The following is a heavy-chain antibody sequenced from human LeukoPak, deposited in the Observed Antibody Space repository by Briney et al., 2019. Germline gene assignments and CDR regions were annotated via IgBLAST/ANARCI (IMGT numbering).Heavy chain of an antibody. CDR2: IYPSGDS. CDR1: GGSISSGSFY. D-gene: IGHD3-22*01. J-gene: IGHJ4*02. CDR3: ARGYDRNGYQSRGFDY. V-gene: IGHV4-61*02. Sequence: SETLSLSCTVSGGSISSGSFYWSWIRQTAGKGLEWIGRIYPSGDSQYSPSFRSRATISLDTRNQFSLKLSSVTAADTAVYFCARGYDRNGYQSRGFDYWGQGALVNVSS.